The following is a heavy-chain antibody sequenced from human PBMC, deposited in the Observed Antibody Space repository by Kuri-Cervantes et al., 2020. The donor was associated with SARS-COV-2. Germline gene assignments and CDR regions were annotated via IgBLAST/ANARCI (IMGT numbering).Heavy chain of an antibody. J-gene: IGHJ3*02. Sequence: GESLKISCAASGFTCSSYSMNWVRQAPGKGLEWVSSISSSSSYIYYADSVKGRFTISRDNAKNSLYLQMNSLRAEDTAVYYCARVSQVSGGAFDIWGQGTMVTVSS. V-gene: IGHV3-21*01. D-gene: IGHD6-25*01. CDR1: GFTCSSYS. CDR2: ISSSSSYI. CDR3: ARVSQVSGGAFDI.